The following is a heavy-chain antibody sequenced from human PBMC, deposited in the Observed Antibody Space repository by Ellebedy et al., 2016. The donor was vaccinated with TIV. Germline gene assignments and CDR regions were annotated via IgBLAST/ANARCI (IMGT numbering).Heavy chain of an antibody. D-gene: IGHD6-19*01. V-gene: IGHV3-23*01. Sequence: PGGSLRLSCAASGFTVINSYMSWVRQAPGKGLEWVSTISGSAASTYYADSVKGRFTISRDNAKNSLYLQMNSLGAEDTAIYYCAKDYSSGWYDYWGQGTLVTVSS. CDR1: GFTVINSY. CDR3: AKDYSSGWYDY. J-gene: IGHJ4*02. CDR2: ISGSAAST.